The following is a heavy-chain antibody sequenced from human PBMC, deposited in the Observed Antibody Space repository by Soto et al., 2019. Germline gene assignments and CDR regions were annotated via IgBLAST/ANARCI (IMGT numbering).Heavy chain of an antibody. J-gene: IGHJ6*02. Sequence: GASVKVSCKASGGTFSSYAISWVRQAPGQGLEWMGGIIPIFGTANYAQKFQGRVMITADESTSTAYMELSSLRSEDTAVYYCARDREYSSSSYGMDVWGQGTTVTVSS. V-gene: IGHV1-69*13. D-gene: IGHD6-6*01. CDR3: ARDREYSSSSYGMDV. CDR2: IIPIFGTA. CDR1: GGTFSSYA.